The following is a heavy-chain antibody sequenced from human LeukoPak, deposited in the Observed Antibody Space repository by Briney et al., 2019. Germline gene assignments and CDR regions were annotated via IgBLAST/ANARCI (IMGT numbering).Heavy chain of an antibody. V-gene: IGHV4-59*08. CDR3: ARQVGYCSSTSCYTGDYYYYYMDV. CDR2: IYYSGST. CDR1: GGSIRSYY. D-gene: IGHD2-2*02. Sequence: SETLSLTCPVSGGSIRSYYWSWIRQPPGKGLEWIGDIYYSGSTNYNPPLKSRVTISVDTSKNQFSLKLSSVTAADTAVYYCARQVGYCSSTSCYTGDYYYYYMDVWGKGTTVTVSS. J-gene: IGHJ6*03.